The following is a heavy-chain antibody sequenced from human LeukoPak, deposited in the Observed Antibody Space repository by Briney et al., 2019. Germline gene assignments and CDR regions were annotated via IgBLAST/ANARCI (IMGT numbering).Heavy chain of an antibody. CDR3: ARSAAGLVWFDP. CDR1: GFPFSSYS. J-gene: IGHJ5*02. CDR2: ISSSGSTM. Sequence: GGSLRLSCAASGFPFSSYSMSWVRQAPGKGLEWVSYISSSGSTMYYADSVKGRFTISRDNAKNSLYLQMNSLRDEDTAVYYCARSAAGLVWFDPWGQGTLVTVSS. D-gene: IGHD6-13*01. V-gene: IGHV3-48*02.